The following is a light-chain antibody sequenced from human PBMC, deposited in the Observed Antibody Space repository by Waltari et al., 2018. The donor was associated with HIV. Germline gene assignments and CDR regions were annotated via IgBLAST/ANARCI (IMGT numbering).Light chain of an antibody. CDR1: SSDLADYNY. CDR3: SSYTSGSTI. Sequence: QSALTQPASVSGSPGQSITISCSGASSDLADYNYVSWYQQHRGKAPKLMIFAVNKRPSGVSNRFSASKSGYTASLTISGLQAEDEADYYCSSYTSGSTIFGGGTKLTVL. CDR2: AVN. J-gene: IGLJ2*01. V-gene: IGLV2-14*01.